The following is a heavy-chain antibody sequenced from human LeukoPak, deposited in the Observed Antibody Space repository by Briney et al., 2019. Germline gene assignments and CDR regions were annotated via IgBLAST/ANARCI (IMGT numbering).Heavy chain of an antibody. J-gene: IGHJ5*02. V-gene: IGHV1-2*06. Sequence: ASVQVSCKASGYTFTGYYMHWVRQAPGQGLEWMGRINPNSGGTNYAQKFQGRVTMTRDTSISTAYMELSRLRSDDTAVYYCARETSQLRWTLFDPWGQGTLVNVSS. D-gene: IGHD4-23*01. CDR1: GYTFTGYY. CDR3: ARETSQLRWTLFDP. CDR2: INPNSGGT.